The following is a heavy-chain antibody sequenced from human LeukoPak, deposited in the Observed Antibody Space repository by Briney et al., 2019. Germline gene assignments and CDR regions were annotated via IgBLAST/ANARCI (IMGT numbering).Heavy chain of an antibody. J-gene: IGHJ4*02. Sequence: GGSLRLSCAASGLTFSSYGMHWVRQAPGKGLEWVAVIWYDGSNKYYADSVKGRFTISRDNSKNTLYLQMNSLRAEDTAVYYCARDRDDSSGYYFYWGQGTLVTVSS. CDR2: IWYDGSNK. CDR1: GLTFSSYG. V-gene: IGHV3-33*01. D-gene: IGHD3-22*01. CDR3: ARDRDDSSGYYFY.